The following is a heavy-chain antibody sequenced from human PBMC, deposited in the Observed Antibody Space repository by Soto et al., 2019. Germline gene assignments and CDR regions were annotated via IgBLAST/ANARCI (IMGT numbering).Heavy chain of an antibody. D-gene: IGHD1-1*01. V-gene: IGHV1-69*12. Sequence: QVQLVQSGAEVKKPGSSVKVSCKASGGTFSSYAISWMRQAPGQGLEWMGGIIPIFGTANYAQKFQGRVTITADESTSTAYMELSSLTSEDTAVYYCASPTKPLYYYYGMDVWGQGTTVTVSS. J-gene: IGHJ6*02. CDR3: ASPTKPLYYYYGMDV. CDR1: GGTFSSYA. CDR2: IIPIFGTA.